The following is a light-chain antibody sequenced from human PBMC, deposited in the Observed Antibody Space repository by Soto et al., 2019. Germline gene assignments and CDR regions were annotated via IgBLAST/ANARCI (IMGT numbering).Light chain of an antibody. CDR2: DAS. Sequence: IVLTQSPATLSLWPGETAILSCRASQTVSSYLSWYQHKPGQAPRLLIYDASKRAPGIPARFSGSESGTDFTLTISSLEPEDFAVYYCQQRSTSITFGQGTRL. CDR1: QTVSSY. J-gene: IGKJ5*01. V-gene: IGKV3-11*01. CDR3: QQRSTSIT.